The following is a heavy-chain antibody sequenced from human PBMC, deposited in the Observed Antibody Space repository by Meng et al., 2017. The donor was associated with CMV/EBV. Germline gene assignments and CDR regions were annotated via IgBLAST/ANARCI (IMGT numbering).Heavy chain of an antibody. J-gene: IGHJ4*02. CDR3: ARDLITGTTPGDY. Sequence: KVSCKGSGYSFTSYWIGWVRQMPGKGLEWMGIIYPGDSDTRYSPSFQGQVTISADKSISTAYLQWSRLRSDDTAVYYCARDLITGTTPGDYWGQGTLVTVSS. CDR2: IYPGDSDT. CDR1: GYSFTSYW. D-gene: IGHD1-20*01. V-gene: IGHV5-51*01.